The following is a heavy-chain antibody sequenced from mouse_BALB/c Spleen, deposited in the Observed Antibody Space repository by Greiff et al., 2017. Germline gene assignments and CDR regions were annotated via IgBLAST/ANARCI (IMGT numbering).Heavy chain of an antibody. J-gene: IGHJ2*01. Sequence: EVKLMESGAELVKPGAPVKLSCTASGFNIKDTYMHWVKQRPEQGLEWIGRIDPANGNTKYDPKFQGKATITADTSSNTAYLQLSSLTSEDTAVYYCASGNYVDYWGQGTTLTVSS. D-gene: IGHD1-1*02. CDR3: ASGNYVDY. CDR1: GFNIKDTY. V-gene: IGHV14-3*02. CDR2: IDPANGNT.